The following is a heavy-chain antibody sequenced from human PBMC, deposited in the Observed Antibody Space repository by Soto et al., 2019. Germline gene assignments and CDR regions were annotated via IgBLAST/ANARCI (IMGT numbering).Heavy chain of an antibody. CDR3: ARARVPTISEDAFDI. D-gene: IGHD2-2*01. V-gene: IGHV1-2*02. CDR1: GYTFTGYY. J-gene: IGHJ3*02. Sequence: VASVKVSCKASGYTFTGYYVLWVRQSPGQGPECMGWINPYTGGTNYAQQFQGRVTMTRDTSVSTAYMEVGRLTSDDTAVYYCARARVPTISEDAFDIWGQGTLVTVSS. CDR2: INPYTGGT.